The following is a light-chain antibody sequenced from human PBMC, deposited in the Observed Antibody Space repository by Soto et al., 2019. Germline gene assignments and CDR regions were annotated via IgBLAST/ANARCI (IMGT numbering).Light chain of an antibody. Sequence: EILMTQSPATLSVSPGDRATLSCRASQNINTTLAWYQQKPGQAPKILIYGASARATGIPARFSGSGSGTEFTLTISSLQSEDFAVYYCQQYNNWPLLFGPGTKVDIK. CDR3: QQYNNWPLL. CDR2: GAS. V-gene: IGKV3-15*01. CDR1: QNINTT. J-gene: IGKJ3*01.